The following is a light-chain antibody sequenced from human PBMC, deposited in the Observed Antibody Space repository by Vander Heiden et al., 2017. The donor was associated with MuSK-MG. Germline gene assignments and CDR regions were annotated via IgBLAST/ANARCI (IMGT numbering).Light chain of an antibody. CDR1: SLNY. J-gene: IGLJ2*01. CDR3: GTTDNSLGVGV. CDR2: DNN. Sequence: SVLPQPPSVSAAPGQRVTISCSGASLNYVSWYQLIPGTAPKLLIYDNNKRISGTPCRFPGSNPGTSASLVIAGLQTGDEADYFCGTTDNSLGVGVFGGVTKLAVL. V-gene: IGLV1-51*01.